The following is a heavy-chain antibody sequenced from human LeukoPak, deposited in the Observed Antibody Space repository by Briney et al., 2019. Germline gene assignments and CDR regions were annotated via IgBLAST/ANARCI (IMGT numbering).Heavy chain of an antibody. Sequence: ASVKVSXKASGYTFTSYGISWVRQAPGQGPEWMGWISAYNGNTNYAQKLQGRVTMTTDTSTSTAYMELRSLRSDDTAVYYCARDSIAVAGPSPFDYWGQGTLVTVSS. CDR2: ISAYNGNT. V-gene: IGHV1-18*01. CDR3: ARDSIAVAGPSPFDY. J-gene: IGHJ4*02. CDR1: GYTFTSYG. D-gene: IGHD6-19*01.